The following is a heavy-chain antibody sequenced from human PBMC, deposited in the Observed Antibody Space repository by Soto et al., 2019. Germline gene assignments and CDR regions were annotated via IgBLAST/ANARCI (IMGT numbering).Heavy chain of an antibody. CDR2: IYHSGST. Sequence: PSETLSLTCAVSGGSISSGGYSWSWIRQPPGKGLEWIGYIYHSGSTYYNPSLKSRVTISEDTSKNQFSLKLLSVTTADTAVYFCAAGEASSRNLAPYYLDGWGQGNLVTVSS. V-gene: IGHV4-30-2*02. J-gene: IGHJ4*02. CDR3: AAGEASSRNLAPYYLDG. CDR1: GGSISSGGYS. D-gene: IGHD6-13*01.